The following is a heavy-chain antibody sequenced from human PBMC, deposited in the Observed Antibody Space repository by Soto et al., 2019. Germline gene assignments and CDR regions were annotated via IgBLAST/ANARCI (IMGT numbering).Heavy chain of an antibody. Sequence: QVQLKQWGAGLLKPSETLSLTCAVYGGSFSGYYWSWIRQPPGKGLEWIGEINHSGSTNYNPSLKSRVTISVDTSKNQFSLKLSSVTAADKAVYYCATTGGVDYWGQGNLVNVSS. CDR2: INHSGST. V-gene: IGHV4-34*01. J-gene: IGHJ4*02. CDR1: GGSFSGYY. D-gene: IGHD4-17*01. CDR3: ATTGGVDY.